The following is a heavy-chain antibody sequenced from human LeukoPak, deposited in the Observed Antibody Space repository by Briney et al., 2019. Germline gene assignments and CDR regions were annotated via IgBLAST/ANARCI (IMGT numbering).Heavy chain of an antibody. D-gene: IGHD6-19*01. CDR1: GFTFSSYS. Sequence: GGSLRLSCAASGFTFSSYSMNWVRQAPGKGLEWVAVISYDGSNKYYADSVKGRFTISRDNAKNSLYLQMNSLRAEDTAVYYCARVSSGWYVRTLGGDYWGQGTLVTVSS. J-gene: IGHJ4*02. V-gene: IGHV3-30*03. CDR3: ARVSSGWYVRTLGGDY. CDR2: ISYDGSNK.